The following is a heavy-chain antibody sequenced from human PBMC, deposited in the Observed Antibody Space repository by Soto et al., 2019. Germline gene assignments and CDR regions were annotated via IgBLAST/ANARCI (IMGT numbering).Heavy chain of an antibody. CDR3: PKGFDYGDTKHIDH. CDR1: GFDFSTHA. V-gene: IGHV3-23*01. D-gene: IGHD4-17*01. Sequence: PGGSVRLCCAASGFDFSTHALTWVRQAPGKGLEWLSSITNTVITTHYADSVKGRFTISRENSRNTLHLQLNNLRVDDTAVYYCPKGFDYGDTKHIDHWGQGTLVTVSS. J-gene: IGHJ4*02. CDR2: ITNTVITT.